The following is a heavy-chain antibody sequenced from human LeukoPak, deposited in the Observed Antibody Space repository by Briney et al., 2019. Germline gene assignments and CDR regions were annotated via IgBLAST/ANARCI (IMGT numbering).Heavy chain of an antibody. CDR1: GFTFDDYG. V-gene: IGHV3-23*01. Sequence: GGSLRLSCAASGFTFDDYGMSWVRQAPGKGLEWVSGISASGDVTFHADPVKGRFTISRDNSKNTLYLQMNSLRAEDTAEYYCAKSLLTTASGTGRAFDIWGQGTMVTVSS. D-gene: IGHD1-26*01. J-gene: IGHJ3*02. CDR3: AKSLLTTASGTGRAFDI. CDR2: ISASGDVT.